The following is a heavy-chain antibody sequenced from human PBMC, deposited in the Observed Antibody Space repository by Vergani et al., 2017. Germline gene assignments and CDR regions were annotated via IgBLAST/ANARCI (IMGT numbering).Heavy chain of an antibody. D-gene: IGHD3-3*01. V-gene: IGHV1-58*02. Sequence: QMQLVQSGPEVKKPGTSVKVSCKASGFTFTSSAMQWVRQARGQRLEWIGWIVVGSGNTNYAQKFQERVTITRDMSTSTAYMELSSLRSEDTAVYYRAATEWVSYYYYGMDVWGQGTTVTVSS. J-gene: IGHJ6*02. CDR1: GFTFTSSA. CDR2: IVVGSGNT. CDR3: AATEWVSYYYYGMDV.